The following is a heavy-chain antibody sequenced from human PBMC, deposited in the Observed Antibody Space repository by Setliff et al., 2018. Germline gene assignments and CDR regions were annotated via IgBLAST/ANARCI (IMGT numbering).Heavy chain of an antibody. CDR2: VYHSGSS. D-gene: IGHD5-12*01. Sequence: SETLSLTCSVSGVSISSSDYYWGWIRQSPGKGLEWIGSVYHSGSSYQNPSLRSRIAVSVDTSKNQFSLKLRSVTAADTAVYYCARGGTFRYFDFWGQGAPVTVSS. CDR1: GVSISSSDYY. J-gene: IGHJ4*02. CDR3: ARGGTFRYFDF. V-gene: IGHV4-39*07.